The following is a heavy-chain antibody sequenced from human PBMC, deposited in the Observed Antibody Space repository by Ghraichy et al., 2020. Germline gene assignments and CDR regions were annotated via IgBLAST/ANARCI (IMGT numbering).Heavy chain of an antibody. D-gene: IGHD2-15*01. Sequence: SETLSLTCTVSGGSISSSSYYWGWIRQPPGKGLEWIGSLYYSGSTYYNPSLKSRVTISVDTSKNQFSLKLSSVTAADTAVYYCASQVPNGSGGSCYRNWFDPWGKGTLVAVSP. CDR1: GGSISSSSYY. CDR2: LYYSGST. CDR3: ASQVPNGSGGSCYRNWFDP. V-gene: IGHV4-39*01. J-gene: IGHJ5*02.